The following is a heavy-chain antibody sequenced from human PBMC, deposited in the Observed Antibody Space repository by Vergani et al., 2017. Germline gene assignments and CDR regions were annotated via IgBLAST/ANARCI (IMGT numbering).Heavy chain of an antibody. D-gene: IGHD5-24*01. CDR2: IKTPCDST. CDR1: GFTFSMHA. Sequence: EVQLLQSAGAVVKTLGSLRLSCVASGFTFSMHAMSWVRQGPGQGREWVSSIKTPCDSTHNAGSVKCLFTISRDNSKNTLYLQRNSLRVEDTTVYYCGRGSDNYNGGQGTLVTVSS. CDR3: GRGSDNYN. J-gene: IGHJ4*02. V-gene: IGHV3-23*01.